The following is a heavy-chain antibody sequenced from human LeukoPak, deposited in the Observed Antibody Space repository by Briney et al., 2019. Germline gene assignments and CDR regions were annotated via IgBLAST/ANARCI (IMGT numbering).Heavy chain of an antibody. CDR1: GDSISSYS. CDR2: IYYSGST. Sequence: SETLSLTCTVSGDSISSYSWSWIRQSPGKGLEWIGYIYYSGSTNYNASLKSRVAISVDTSKNQFSLKLSSVTAADTAVYYCARGWLQPSAFDIWGQGTMVTVSS. D-gene: IGHD5-24*01. CDR3: ARGWLQPSAFDI. V-gene: IGHV4-59*08. J-gene: IGHJ3*02.